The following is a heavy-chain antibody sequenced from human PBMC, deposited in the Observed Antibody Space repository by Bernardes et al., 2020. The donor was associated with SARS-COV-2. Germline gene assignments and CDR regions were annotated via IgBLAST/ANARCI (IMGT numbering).Heavy chain of an antibody. CDR3: ARASVLPAARPYHYAIDV. Sequence: VGSLILSCAVSGFSFSSYGMHWVRQAPGQGLEWVAVIWYDGSNKYYADSVKGRFTISRDNSKNTLYLQMNSLRAEDTAVYFCARASVLPAARPYHYAIDVWGQGTTVTVSS. D-gene: IGHD2-2*02. CDR2: IWYDGSNK. V-gene: IGHV3-33*01. J-gene: IGHJ6*02. CDR1: GFSFSSYG.